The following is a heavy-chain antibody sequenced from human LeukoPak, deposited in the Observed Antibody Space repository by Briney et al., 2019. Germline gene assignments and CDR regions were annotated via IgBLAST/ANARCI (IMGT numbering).Heavy chain of an antibody. J-gene: IGHJ4*02. CDR1: GGTFSSYT. CDR3: ARAGGPGLLWFGEPVDY. V-gene: IGHV1-69*05. D-gene: IGHD3-10*01. CDR2: IIPIFGTA. Sequence: SVKVSCKASGGTFSSYTISWVRQAPGQGLEWMGGIIPIFGTANYAQKFQGRVTMTRDTSISTAYMELSRLRSDDTAVYYCARAGGPGLLWFGEPVDYWGQGTLVTVSS.